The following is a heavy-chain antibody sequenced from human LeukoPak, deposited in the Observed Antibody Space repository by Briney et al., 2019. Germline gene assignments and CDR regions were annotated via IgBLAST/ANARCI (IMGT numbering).Heavy chain of an antibody. Sequence: PSETLSLTCTVSGGSISSYYWSWIRQPPGKGLEWIGYIYYSGSTNYNPSLKSRVTISVDTSKNQFSLKLSSVTAADTAVYYCAREYIAAAGIAYFDYWGQGTLVTVSS. CDR1: GGSISSYY. D-gene: IGHD6-13*01. CDR3: AREYIAAAGIAYFDY. CDR2: IYYSGST. J-gene: IGHJ4*02. V-gene: IGHV4-59*01.